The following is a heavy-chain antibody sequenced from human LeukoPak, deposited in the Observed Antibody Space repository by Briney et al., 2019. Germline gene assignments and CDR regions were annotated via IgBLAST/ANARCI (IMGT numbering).Heavy chain of an antibody. D-gene: IGHD4-17*01. CDR3: ARVAHDYGDSLDY. CDR1: GFTFSSYA. J-gene: IGHJ4*02. Sequence: PGRSLRLSCAASGFTFSSYAMHWVRQAPGKGLEWVAAISYDGSNKYYADSVKGRFTISRDNSKNTLYLQMNSLRAEDTAVYYCARVAHDYGDSLDYWGQGTLVTVSS. V-gene: IGHV3-30*04. CDR2: ISYDGSNK.